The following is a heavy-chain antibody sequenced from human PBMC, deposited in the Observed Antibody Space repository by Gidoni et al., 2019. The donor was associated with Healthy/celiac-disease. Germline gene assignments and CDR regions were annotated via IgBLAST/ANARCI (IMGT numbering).Heavy chain of an antibody. CDR2: ISYDGSNK. CDR3: ARDGRRYYDSSGYYLD. J-gene: IGHJ4*02. CDR1: GFTFSSYA. V-gene: IGHV3-30-3*01. Sequence: QVHLVESGGGVVQPGRSMRLYCEASGFTFSSYAKHWFRQAPGTGLEWVAVISYDGSNKYYANSVKGRFTISRDNSKNTLYMQMNSLRSEETAVYYCARDGRRYYDSSGYYLDWGQGTLVTVSS. D-gene: IGHD3-22*01.